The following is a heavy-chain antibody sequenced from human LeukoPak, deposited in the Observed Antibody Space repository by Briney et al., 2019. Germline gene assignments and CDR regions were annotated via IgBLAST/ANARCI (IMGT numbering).Heavy chain of an antibody. V-gene: IGHV3-23*01. Sequence: GGPLRLSCAASGFTFSSYSMSWIRQAPGKGLEWVSAISGNGENTYYADSMKGRFTISRDNSKNILYLQMSSLRAEDTAIYYCTKKSPYGGRDSWGQGTLVTVSS. D-gene: IGHD4/OR15-4a*01. J-gene: IGHJ4*02. CDR2: ISGNGENT. CDR3: TKKSPYGGRDS. CDR1: GFTFSSYS.